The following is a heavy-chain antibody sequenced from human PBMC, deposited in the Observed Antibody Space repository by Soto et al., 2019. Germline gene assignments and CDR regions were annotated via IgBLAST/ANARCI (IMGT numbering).Heavy chain of an antibody. Sequence: KASCKASGCTFTNYWIGWVRQMPGKGLQWMGIIYPGDSDTLYSPSLQGQVTISADKSISTAYLQWSSLKASDTAMYYCARLKRDGHNYSPLYYWGQGTLVTVSS. CDR2: IYPGDSDT. D-gene: IGHD5-12*01. CDR3: ARLKRDGHNYSPLYY. CDR1: GCTFTNYW. V-gene: IGHV5-51*01. J-gene: IGHJ4*02.